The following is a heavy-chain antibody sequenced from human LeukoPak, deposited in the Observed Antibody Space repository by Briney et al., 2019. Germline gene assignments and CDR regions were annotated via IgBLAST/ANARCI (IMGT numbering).Heavy chain of an antibody. D-gene: IGHD4-11*01. CDR2: INHSGST. J-gene: IGHJ6*02. Sequence: SETLSLTCAVYGGSFSGYYWSWIRQPPGKGLEWIGEINHSGSTNYNPSLKSRVTISVNTSKNQFSLKLSSVTAADTAVYYCARLQTSYYYYGMDVWGQGTTVTVSS. CDR3: ARLQTSYYYYGMDV. V-gene: IGHV4-34*01. CDR1: GGSFSGYY.